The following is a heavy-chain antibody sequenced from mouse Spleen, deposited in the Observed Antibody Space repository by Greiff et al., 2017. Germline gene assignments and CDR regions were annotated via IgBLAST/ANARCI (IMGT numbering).Heavy chain of an antibody. Sequence: VQLQQSGAELVKPGASVKMSCKASGYTFTSYWITWVKQRPGQGLEWIGDIYPGSGSTNYNEKFKSKATLTVDTSSSTAYMQLSSLTSEDSAVYYCASRGEYYGNSWFAYWGQGTLVTVSA. J-gene: IGHJ3*01. CDR3: ASRGEYYGNSWFAY. CDR1: GYTFTSYW. CDR2: IYPGSGST. D-gene: IGHD2-1*01. V-gene: IGHV1-55*01.